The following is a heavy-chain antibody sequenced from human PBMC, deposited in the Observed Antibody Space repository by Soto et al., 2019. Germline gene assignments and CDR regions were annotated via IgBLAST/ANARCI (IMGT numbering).Heavy chain of an antibody. D-gene: IGHD3-16*02. CDR2: VNPTGGSP. CDR1: GYDFTRYF. Sequence: ASVKVSCKTSGYDFTRYFIHWVRQAPGQGLEWMVKVNPTGGSPTFGQKFQGRGTVTTDTSTSTVYMELSSLRSDDTAVYYCSRDLSPYWGQGTLVTVSS. CDR3: SRDLSPY. V-gene: IGHV1-46*03. J-gene: IGHJ4*02.